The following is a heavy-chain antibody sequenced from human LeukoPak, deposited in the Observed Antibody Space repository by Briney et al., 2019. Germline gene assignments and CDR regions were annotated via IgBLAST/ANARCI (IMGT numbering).Heavy chain of an antibody. V-gene: IGHV3-7*03. J-gene: IGHJ4*02. CDR2: IKQDGSDR. CDR3: VRNLAVAGTCFDS. CDR1: GFTFRNYW. Sequence: GGSLRLSCAASGFTFRNYWMSWVRQVPGTGLEWVANIKQDGSDRNYVASVRGRFTISRDNAESSLYLQMNSLRAEDTAVCYCVRNLAVAGTCFDSWGQGTLATVSS. D-gene: IGHD6-19*01.